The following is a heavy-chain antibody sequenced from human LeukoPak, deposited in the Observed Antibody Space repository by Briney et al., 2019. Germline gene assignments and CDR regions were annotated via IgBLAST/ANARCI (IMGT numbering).Heavy chain of an antibody. V-gene: IGHV4-31*03. CDR3: AGASYYYDSSGYLYY. CDR2: IYYSGST. J-gene: IGHJ4*02. CDR1: GGSISSGGYY. Sequence: MTSETLSLTCTVSGGSISSGGYYWSWIRQHPGKGLEWIGYIYYSGSTYYNPSLKSRVTISVDTSKNQFSLKLSSVTAADTAVYYCAGASYYYDSSGYLYYWGQGTLVTVSS. D-gene: IGHD3-22*01.